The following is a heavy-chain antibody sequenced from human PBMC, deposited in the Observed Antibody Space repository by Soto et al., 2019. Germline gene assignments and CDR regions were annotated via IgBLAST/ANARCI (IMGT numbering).Heavy chain of an antibody. D-gene: IGHD5-12*01. V-gene: IGHV4-30-4*01. Sequence: QVQLQESGPGLVKPSQTLSLTCTVSGGSISSGDYYWSWIRQPPGKGLEWIGYIYYSGSTYYNPPPKRRVTISVDTSKNQFSLKLSSVTAADTAVYYCARQHGYSGLSGFDPWGQGTLVTVSS. J-gene: IGHJ5*02. CDR3: ARQHGYSGLSGFDP. CDR1: GGSISSGDYY. CDR2: IYYSGST.